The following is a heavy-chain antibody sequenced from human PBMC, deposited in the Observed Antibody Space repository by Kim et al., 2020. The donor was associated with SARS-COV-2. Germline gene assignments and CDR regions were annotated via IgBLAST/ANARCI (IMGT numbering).Heavy chain of an antibody. Sequence: PSLKCGVTMSVDTSKNQFSLKLSSVTAADTAVYYCARHVHEQWLVGPVDYWGQGTLVTVSS. CDR3: ARHVHEQWLVGPVDY. D-gene: IGHD6-19*01. V-gene: IGHV4-39*01. J-gene: IGHJ4*02.